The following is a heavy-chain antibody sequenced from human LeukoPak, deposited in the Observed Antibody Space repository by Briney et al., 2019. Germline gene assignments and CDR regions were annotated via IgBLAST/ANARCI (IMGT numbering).Heavy chain of an antibody. V-gene: IGHV3-23*01. Sequence: GGSLRLSCAASGFTFSSYAMSWVRQAPGKGLGWVSAISGSSGSSYYADSVKGRFTISRDNSKNTLYPQMSSLRAEDTAVYYCAKGKTYLDAFDIWGQGTMVTVSS. CDR2: ISGSSGSS. D-gene: IGHD3-10*01. CDR1: GFTFSSYA. CDR3: AKGKTYLDAFDI. J-gene: IGHJ3*02.